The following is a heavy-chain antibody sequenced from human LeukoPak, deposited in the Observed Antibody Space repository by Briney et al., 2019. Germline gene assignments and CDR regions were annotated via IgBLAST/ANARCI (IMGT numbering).Heavy chain of an antibody. J-gene: IGHJ4*02. CDR3: ASQDIVVVPAAMGQTGYFDY. D-gene: IGHD2-2*01. CDR2: ISGSGGST. V-gene: IGHV3-23*01. Sequence: GGSLRLSCAASGFTFSSYAMSRVRQAPGKGLEWVSAISGSGGSTYYADSVKGRFTISRDNSKNTLYLQMNSLRAEDTAVYYCASQDIVVVPAAMGQTGYFDYWGQGTLVTVSS. CDR1: GFTFSSYA.